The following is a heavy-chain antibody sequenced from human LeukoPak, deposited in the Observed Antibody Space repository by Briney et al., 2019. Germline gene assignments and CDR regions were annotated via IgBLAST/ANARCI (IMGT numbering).Heavy chain of an antibody. V-gene: IGHV4-31*03. CDR1: GGSISSGGYY. J-gene: IGHJ3*02. CDR3: AREGLDDAFDI. CDR2: IYYSGST. D-gene: IGHD3-3*01. Sequence: SQTLSLTCTVSGGSISSGGYYWSWIRQHPGKGLEWIGYIYYSGSTYYNPSLKSRVTISVDTSKNQFSLKLSSVSAADTAVYYCAREGLDDAFDIWGQGTMVTVSS.